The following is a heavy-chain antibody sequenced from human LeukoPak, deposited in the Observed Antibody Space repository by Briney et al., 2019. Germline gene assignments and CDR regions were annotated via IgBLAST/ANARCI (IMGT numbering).Heavy chain of an antibody. V-gene: IGHV3-48*01. CDR1: GFTFSNAW. Sequence: PGGSLRLSCAASGFTFSNAWMNWVRQAPGKGLEWVSYISSSSSTIYYADSVKGRFTISRDNAKNSLYLQMNSLRAEDTAVYYCARGVGASLFGYWGQGTLVTVSS. J-gene: IGHJ4*02. CDR3: ARGVGASLFGY. D-gene: IGHD1-26*01. CDR2: ISSSSSTI.